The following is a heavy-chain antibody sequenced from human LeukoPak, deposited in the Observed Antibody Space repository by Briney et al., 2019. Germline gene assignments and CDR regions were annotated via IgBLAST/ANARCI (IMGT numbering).Heavy chain of an antibody. J-gene: IGHJ4*02. CDR3: ARESWVVPADEGYYFDY. V-gene: IGHV3-33*01. CDR1: GFTFSSYG. D-gene: IGHD2-2*01. Sequence: GGSLRLSCAASGFTFSSYGMHWVRQAPGKGLEWVAVIWYDGSNKYYADSVKGRFTISRDNSKNTLYLQMNSLRAEDTAVYYCARESWVVPADEGYYFDYWGQGTLVTVSS. CDR2: IWYDGSNK.